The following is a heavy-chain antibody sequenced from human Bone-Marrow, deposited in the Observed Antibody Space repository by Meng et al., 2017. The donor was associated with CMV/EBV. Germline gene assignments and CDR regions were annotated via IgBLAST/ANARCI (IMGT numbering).Heavy chain of an antibody. V-gene: IGHV3-13*01. D-gene: IGHD4-23*01. J-gene: IGHJ4*02. CDR1: GFTFGNFA. CDR3: AKDPGRLTTVVTPSYFDY. CDR2: IGTAGDT. Sequence: GESLKISCAASGFTFGNFAMSWARQTTGKGLEWVSAIGTAGDTYYPGSVKGRFTISRENAKNSFYLQMNSLRAEDTAVYYCAKDPGRLTTVVTPSYFDYWGQGTLVTVSS.